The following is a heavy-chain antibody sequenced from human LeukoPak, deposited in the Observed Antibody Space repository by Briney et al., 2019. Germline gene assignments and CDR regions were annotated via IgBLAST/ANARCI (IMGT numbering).Heavy chain of an antibody. Sequence: SETRSLTCAVYGGSFSGYYWSWIRQPPGKGLEWIGEINHSGSTNYNPSLKSRVTISVDTSKNQFSLKLSSVTAADTAVYYCARGREPSRRVAAAGRRGLEFDPWGQGTLVTVSS. D-gene: IGHD6-13*01. CDR3: ARGREPSRRVAAAGRRGLEFDP. J-gene: IGHJ5*02. CDR1: GGSFSGYY. V-gene: IGHV4-34*01. CDR2: INHSGST.